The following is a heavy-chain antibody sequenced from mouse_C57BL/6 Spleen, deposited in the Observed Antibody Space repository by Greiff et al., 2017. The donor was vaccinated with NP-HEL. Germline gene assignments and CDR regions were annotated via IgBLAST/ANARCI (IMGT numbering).Heavy chain of an antibody. V-gene: IGHV1-22*01. D-gene: IGHD1-2*01. CDR1: GYTFTDYN. CDR2: INPNNGGT. Sequence: VQLQQSGPELVKPGASVKMSCKASGYTFTDYNMHWVKQSHGKSLEWIGYINPNNGGTSYNQKFKGKATLTVNKSSSTAYMELRSLTSEDSAVYYCARGAFTTASYWYFDVWGTGTTVTVSA. J-gene: IGHJ1*03. CDR3: ARGAFTTASYWYFDV.